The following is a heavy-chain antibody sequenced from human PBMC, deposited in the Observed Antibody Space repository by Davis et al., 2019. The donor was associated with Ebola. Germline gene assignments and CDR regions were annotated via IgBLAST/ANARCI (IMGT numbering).Heavy chain of an antibody. D-gene: IGHD3-3*01. V-gene: IGHV3-48*02. CDR1: GFTFSTYN. CDR2: INTGSSAI. Sequence: GSLRLSCEASGFTFSTYNMNWVRQAPGRGLEWILYINTGSSAIFYADSVKGRFTISRDNAKNSLYLQMNSLRDEDTALYYCARGELYDFRSGHYLFDYWGQGTLVTVSS. CDR3: ARGELYDFRSGHYLFDY. J-gene: IGHJ4*02.